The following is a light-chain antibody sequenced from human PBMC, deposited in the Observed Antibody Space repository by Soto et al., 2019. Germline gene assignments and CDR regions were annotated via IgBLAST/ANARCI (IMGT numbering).Light chain of an antibody. Sequence: EIVLTQSTGTLSLSPGERATLSCRASQSVSSSYLAWYQQRPGQAPRLLIYGASSRAAGIPDRFSGSGSGTDFTLTISRLEPEDFAVYYCQQYSSSPPNTFGQGTKLEIK. V-gene: IGKV3-20*01. CDR2: GAS. J-gene: IGKJ2*01. CDR3: QQYSSSPPNT. CDR1: QSVSSSY.